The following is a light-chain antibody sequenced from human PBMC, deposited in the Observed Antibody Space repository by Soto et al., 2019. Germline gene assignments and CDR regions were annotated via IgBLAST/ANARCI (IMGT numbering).Light chain of an antibody. CDR2: DAS. CDR3: QQYASSPLT. Sequence: EIVLTQSPGTLSVSPGERATLSCRASQSVGRNYLAWYQQKPGQAPRLLIYDASSRATGIPDRFSGSGSGXXXXXXXXXXXXEDFAVYYCQQYASSPLTFGGGTKVETK. CDR1: QSVGRNY. V-gene: IGKV3-20*01. J-gene: IGKJ4*01.